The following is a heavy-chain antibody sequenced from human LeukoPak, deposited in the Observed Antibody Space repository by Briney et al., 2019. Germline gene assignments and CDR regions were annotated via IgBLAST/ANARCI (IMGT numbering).Heavy chain of an antibody. D-gene: IGHD2-2*02. CDR1: GFTFSSYA. V-gene: IGHV4-34*01. J-gene: IGHJ5*02. CDR2: INHSGST. CDR3: ARAFPRTIVVVPAAIRGKWFDP. Sequence: PGGSLRLSCAASGFTFSSYAMSWVRQAPGKGLEWIGEINHSGSTNYNPSLKSRVTISVDTSKNQFSLKLSSVTAADTAVYYCARAFPRTIVVVPAAIRGKWFDPWGQGTLVTVSS.